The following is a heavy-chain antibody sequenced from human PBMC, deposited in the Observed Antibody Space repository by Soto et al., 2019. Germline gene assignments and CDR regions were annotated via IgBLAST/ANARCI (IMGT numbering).Heavy chain of an antibody. J-gene: IGHJ4*02. CDR1: GGTLNNYA. D-gene: IGHD3-3*01. V-gene: IGHV1-69*13. CDR3: ATDSNYDVSNSF. Sequence: GASVKVSCKASGGTLNNYAINWVRQAPGQGLEWMGGILPVSAPPDYAQKFQGRVSITADHSTGTVYMELSRLKSDDTAVYFCATDSNYDVSNSFWGQGTLVTVSS. CDR2: ILPVSAPP.